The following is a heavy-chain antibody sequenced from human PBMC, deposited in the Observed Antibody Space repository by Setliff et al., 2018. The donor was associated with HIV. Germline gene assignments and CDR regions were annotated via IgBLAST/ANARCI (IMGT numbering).Heavy chain of an antibody. D-gene: IGHD2-8*01. CDR1: GGSFSGYY. Sequence: PSETLSLTCAVYGGSFSGYYWSWIRQPPGKGLEWIGEINHSGSTNYKPSLKSRVTISVDTSKNQFSLKLSSVTAADTAVYYCARGLTDCTIGVCLTLFWDYWGQGTLVTISS. V-gene: IGHV4-34*01. CDR3: ARGLTDCTIGVCLTLFWDY. CDR2: INHSGST. J-gene: IGHJ4*02.